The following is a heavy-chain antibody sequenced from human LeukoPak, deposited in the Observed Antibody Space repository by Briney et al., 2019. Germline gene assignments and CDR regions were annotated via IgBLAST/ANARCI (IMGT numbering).Heavy chain of an antibody. J-gene: IGHJ4*02. Sequence: GGSLRLSCAASGFTFTNAWMSWVRQAPGKGLEWVANIKQDGSEEKYVDSLKGRFTISRNNAKNSLYLQMNSLRAEDTAVYYCARRSHTYFDYWGQGTLVTVSS. CDR3: ARRSHTYFDY. CDR1: GFTFTNAW. V-gene: IGHV3-7*01. CDR2: IKQDGSEE.